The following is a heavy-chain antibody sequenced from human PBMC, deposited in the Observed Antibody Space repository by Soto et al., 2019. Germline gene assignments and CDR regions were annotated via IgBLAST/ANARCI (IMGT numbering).Heavy chain of an antibody. J-gene: IGHJ5*02. Sequence: GGSLRLSCAASGFTFSSYGMHWVRQAPGKGLEWVAVIWYDGSNKYYADSVKGRFTISRDNSKNTLYLQMNSLRAEDTAVYYCARDDGRSGSYYRPWGQGTLVTVSS. D-gene: IGHD3-10*01. CDR2: IWYDGSNK. CDR1: GFTFSSYG. V-gene: IGHV3-33*01. CDR3: ARDDGRSGSYYRP.